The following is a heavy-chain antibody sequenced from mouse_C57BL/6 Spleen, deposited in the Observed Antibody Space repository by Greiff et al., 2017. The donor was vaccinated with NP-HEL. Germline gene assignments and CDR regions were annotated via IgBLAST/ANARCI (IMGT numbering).Heavy chain of an antibody. J-gene: IGHJ4*01. CDR3: ARDYYGSSYVDYYAMDY. Sequence: QVQLQQSDAELVKPGASVKISCKVSGYTFTDHTIHWMKQRPEQGLEWIGYIYPRDGSTKYNEKFKGKATLTADKSSSTAYMQRNSLTSEDSAVYFCARDYYGSSYVDYYAMDYWGQGTSVTVSS. V-gene: IGHV1-78*01. CDR1: GYTFTDHT. D-gene: IGHD1-1*01. CDR2: IYPRDGST.